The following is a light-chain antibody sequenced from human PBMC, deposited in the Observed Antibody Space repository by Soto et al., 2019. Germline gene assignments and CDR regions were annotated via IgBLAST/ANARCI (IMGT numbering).Light chain of an antibody. CDR3: QQYNSYS. J-gene: IGKJ1*01. CDR1: QSISSW. V-gene: IGKV1-5*03. Sequence: DIQMTQSPSTLSASLGDSATITCRASQSISSWLAWYQQKPGKAPKLLIYKASSLESGVPSRFSGSGSGTEFTLTITSLQPDDFATYYCQQYNSYSFGRGTKVDI. CDR2: KAS.